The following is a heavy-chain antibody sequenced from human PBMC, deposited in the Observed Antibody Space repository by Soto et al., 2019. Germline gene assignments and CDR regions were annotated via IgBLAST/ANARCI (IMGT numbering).Heavy chain of an antibody. CDR3: ARDYRASYPAYYYYGMDV. CDR1: GGSISSGGYY. J-gene: IGHJ6*02. D-gene: IGHD3-16*02. Sequence: LSLTCTVSGGSISSGGYYWSWIRQHPGKGLEWIGYIYYSTYYNPSLKSRVTISVDTSKNQFSLKLSSVTAADTAVYYCARDYRASYPAYYYYGMDVWGQGTTVT. V-gene: IGHV4-31*03. CDR2: IYYST.